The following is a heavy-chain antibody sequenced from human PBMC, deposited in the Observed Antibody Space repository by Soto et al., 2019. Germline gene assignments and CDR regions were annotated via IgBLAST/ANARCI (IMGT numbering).Heavy chain of an antibody. V-gene: IGHV4-61*01. CDR2: IYYSGST. J-gene: IGHJ4*01. Sequence: SETLSLTCTVSGGSISSSSYYWSWIRQPPGKGLEWIGYIYYSGSTNYNPSLKSRVTISVDTSKNQFSLKLSSVTAADTAVYYCARDNGYSYGYTLDHWGHGTLVTVSS. CDR3: ARDNGYSYGYTLDH. D-gene: IGHD5-18*01. CDR1: GGSISSSSYY.